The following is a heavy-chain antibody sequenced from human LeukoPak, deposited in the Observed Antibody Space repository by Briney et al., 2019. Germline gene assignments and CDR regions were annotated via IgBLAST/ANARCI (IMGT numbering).Heavy chain of an antibody. CDR2: MNPNSGNT. CDR3: ARGAVATIPYYYYYYGMDV. Sequence: GASVKVSCKASGYTFTSYDINWVRQATGQGLEWMGWMNPNSGNTGYAQKFQGRVTMTRNTSISTAYMELSSLRSEDTAVYYCARGAVATIPYYYYYYGMDVWGQGTTATVSS. CDR1: GYTFTSYD. J-gene: IGHJ6*02. V-gene: IGHV1-8*01. D-gene: IGHD5-12*01.